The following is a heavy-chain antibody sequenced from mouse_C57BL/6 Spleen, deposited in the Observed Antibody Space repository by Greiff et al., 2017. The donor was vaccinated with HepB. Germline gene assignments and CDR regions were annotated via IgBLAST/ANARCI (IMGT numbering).Heavy chain of an antibody. Sequence: EVMLVESGEGLVKPGGSLKLSCAASGFTFSSYAMSWVRQTPEKRLEWVAYISSGGDYIYYADTVKGRFTISRDNARNTLYLQMSSLKSEDTAMYYCTRDITTVVSSFDYWGQGTTLTVSS. J-gene: IGHJ2*01. D-gene: IGHD1-1*01. CDR1: GFTFSSYA. CDR3: TRDITTVVSSFDY. CDR2: ISSGGDYI. V-gene: IGHV5-9-1*02.